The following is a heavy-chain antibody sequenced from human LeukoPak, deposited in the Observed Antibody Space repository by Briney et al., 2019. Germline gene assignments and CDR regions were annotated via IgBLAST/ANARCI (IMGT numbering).Heavy chain of an antibody. J-gene: IGHJ4*02. Sequence: ASVKVSCKASGYTFTSYGISWVRQAPGQGLEWMGWINPNSGGTNYAQKLQGRVTMTTDTSTSTAYMELRSLRSDDTAVYYCARGGPFWYYYFDYWGQGTLVTVSS. CDR3: ARGGPFWYYYFDY. D-gene: IGHD3-3*01. CDR1: GYTFTSYG. V-gene: IGHV1-18*01. CDR2: INPNSGGT.